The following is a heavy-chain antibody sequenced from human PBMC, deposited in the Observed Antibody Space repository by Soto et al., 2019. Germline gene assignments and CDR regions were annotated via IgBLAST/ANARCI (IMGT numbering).Heavy chain of an antibody. V-gene: IGHV3-74*01. CDR2: IKGDGTIT. CDR1: GFTFSRDW. D-gene: IGHD3-10*01. J-gene: IGHJ4*02. Sequence: EVQLVESGGGLVQPGGSLRLSCAASGFTFSRDWMHWVRQSPGKGLVWVSRIKGDGTITNYADSVKGRFTTSRDNAKNTVYLQLNSLTTADTAVYYCARGGLGNYYNDYWGQGTLVTVSS. CDR3: ARGGLGNYYNDY.